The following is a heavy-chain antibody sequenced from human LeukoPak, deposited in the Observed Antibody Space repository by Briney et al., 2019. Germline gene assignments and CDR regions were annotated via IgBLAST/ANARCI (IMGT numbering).Heavy chain of an antibody. CDR2: IYCSGST. D-gene: IGHD6-19*01. CDR3: ARHQPYSSGWYPDY. CDR1: GGSISSSSYY. J-gene: IGHJ4*02. Sequence: SETLSLTCTVSGGSISSSSYYWGWIRQPPGKGLEWIGNIYCSGSTYCNPSLKSRVTISVDTSKNQFSLKLSSVTAADTAVYYCARHQPYSSGWYPDYWGQGTLVTVSS. V-gene: IGHV4-39*01.